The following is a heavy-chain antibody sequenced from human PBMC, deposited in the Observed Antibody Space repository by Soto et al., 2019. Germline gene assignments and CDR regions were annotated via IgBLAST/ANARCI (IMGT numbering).Heavy chain of an antibody. D-gene: IGHD3-10*01. CDR1: GGSVSSGSYY. V-gene: IGHV4-61*01. Sequence: QVQLQESGPGLVKPSETLSLTCTVSGGSVSSGSYYWSWIRQPPGKGLEWIGYIYYSGSTNYNPSLKSRGTRSVDTSKNQFSLKLSSVTAADTAVYYCARDHVVRGVINWFDPWGQGTLVTVSS. CDR2: IYYSGST. CDR3: ARDHVVRGVINWFDP. J-gene: IGHJ5*02.